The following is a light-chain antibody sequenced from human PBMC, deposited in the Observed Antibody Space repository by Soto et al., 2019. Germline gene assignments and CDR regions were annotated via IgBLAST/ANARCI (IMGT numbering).Light chain of an antibody. CDR1: QSVSSN. V-gene: IGKV3-15*01. Sequence: IVMTQSPATLSVSPGERATLSCRASQSVSSNVAWYQQKPGQAPRLLIYGASTRATGIPARFSGSGSGTEFTLTISSLQSEDFAVYYCQQYKNWLALTFGGGTKVDIK. J-gene: IGKJ4*01. CDR2: GAS. CDR3: QQYKNWLALT.